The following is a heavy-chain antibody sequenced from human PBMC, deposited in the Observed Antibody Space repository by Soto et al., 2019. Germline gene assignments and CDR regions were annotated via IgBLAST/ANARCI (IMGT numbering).Heavy chain of an antibody. J-gene: IGHJ4*02. D-gene: IGHD3-10*01. V-gene: IGHV4-39*01. CDR1: GGSISSSSYY. CDR3: ARSTRIPGSGPFDY. CDR2: IYYSGST. Sequence: TLSLTCTVSGGSISSSSYYWGWIRQPPGKGLEWIGSIYYSGSTYYNPSLKSRVTISVDTSKNQFSLKLSSVTAADTAVYYCARSTRIPGSGPFDYWGQGTLVTVS.